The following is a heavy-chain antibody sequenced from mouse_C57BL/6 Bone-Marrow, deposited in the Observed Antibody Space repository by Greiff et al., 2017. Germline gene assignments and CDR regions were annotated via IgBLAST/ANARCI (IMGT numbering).Heavy chain of an antibody. CDR3: ARERDGYSYAIDY. J-gene: IGHJ4*01. D-gene: IGHD2-3*01. Sequence: EVKLQQSGPELVKPGASVKISCKASGYTFTDYYMNWVKQSHGKSLEWIGDINPNNGGTSYNQKFKGKATLTVDKSSSTAYMELRSLTSEDSAVYYCARERDGYSYAIDYWGQGTSVTVSS. V-gene: IGHV1-26*01. CDR2: INPNNGGT. CDR1: GYTFTDYY.